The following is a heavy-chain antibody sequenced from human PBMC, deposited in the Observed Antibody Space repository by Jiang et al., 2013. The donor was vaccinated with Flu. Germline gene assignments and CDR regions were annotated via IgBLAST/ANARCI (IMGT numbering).Heavy chain of an antibody. CDR2: MYTSGST. J-gene: IGHJ1*01. V-gene: IGHV4-61*02. D-gene: IGHD3-10*01. Sequence: GSGLVKPSQTLSLTCSVSGGSISSLSYYWNWIRQPAGKGLEWIGRMYTSGSTDYNPSLKSRVIISVDTSKNQFSLKLTSVTAADTAVYYCAREDSIGVRGLHWGQGTLVTVSS. CDR3: AREDSIGVRGLH. CDR1: GGSISSLSYY.